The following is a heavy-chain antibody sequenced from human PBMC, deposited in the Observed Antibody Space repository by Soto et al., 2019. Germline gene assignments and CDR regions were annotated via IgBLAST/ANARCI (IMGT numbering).Heavy chain of an antibody. V-gene: IGHV1-69*06. CDR1: GGTFSSYA. D-gene: IGHD2-15*01. Sequence: SVKVSCKTSGGTFSSYAISWVRQAPGQGLEWMGGIIPIFGTANYAQKFQGRVTITADKSTSTAYMELSSLGSEDTAVYYCARRTGSGYFDYWGQGTLVTVSS. CDR2: IIPIFGTA. CDR3: ARRTGSGYFDY. J-gene: IGHJ4*02.